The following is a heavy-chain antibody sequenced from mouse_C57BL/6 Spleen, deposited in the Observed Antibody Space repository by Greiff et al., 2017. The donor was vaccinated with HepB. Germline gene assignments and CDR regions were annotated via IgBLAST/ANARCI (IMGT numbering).Heavy chain of an antibody. J-gene: IGHJ2*01. D-gene: IGHD1-1*01. CDR2: INPNNGGT. V-gene: IGHV1-22*01. Sequence: EVKLLESGPELVKPGASVKMSCKASGYTFTDYNMHWVKQSHGKSLEWIGYINPNNGGTSYNQKFKGKATLTVNKSSSTAYMELRSLTSEDSAVYYCAILYYYGSRDYWGQGTTLTVSS. CDR3: AILYYYGSRDY. CDR1: GYTFTDYN.